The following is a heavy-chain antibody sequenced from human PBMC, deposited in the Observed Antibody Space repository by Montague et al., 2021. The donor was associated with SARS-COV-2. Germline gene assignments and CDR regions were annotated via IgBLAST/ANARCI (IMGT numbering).Heavy chain of an antibody. D-gene: IGHD1-26*01. CDR3: WRAGGCNYSPPV. Sequence: SETLSLTCVVSGDSIISTNWWSWVRLPPGKGLEWVGEIHHTGGTNYNPSFKCRVTISVDQSKNQYSLELTSVTAADTALYYCWRAGGCNYSPPVWGQGALVTVSS. V-gene: IGHV4-4*02. J-gene: IGHJ4*02. CDR2: IHHTGGT. CDR1: GDSIISTNW.